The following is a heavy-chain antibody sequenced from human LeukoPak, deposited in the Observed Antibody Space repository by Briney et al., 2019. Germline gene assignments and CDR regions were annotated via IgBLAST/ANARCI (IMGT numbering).Heavy chain of an antibody. J-gene: IGHJ6*02. CDR1: GGSISSGDYY. D-gene: IGHD1-26*01. Sequence: SQTLSLTCTVSGGSISSGDYYWSWIRQPPGKGLEWIGYIYYSGSTYYNPSLKSRVTISVDTSKNQFSLKLSSVTAADTAVYYCARDKWELLSASAVDYGMDVWGQGTTVTVSS. V-gene: IGHV4-30-4*01. CDR3: ARDKWELLSASAVDYGMDV. CDR2: IYYSGST.